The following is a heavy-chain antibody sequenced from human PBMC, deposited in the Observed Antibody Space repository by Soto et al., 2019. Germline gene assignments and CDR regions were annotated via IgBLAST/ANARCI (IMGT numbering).Heavy chain of an antibody. J-gene: IGHJ5*02. CDR2: ISGSGGST. CDR3: AKDMIAVAGIGWCDP. Sequence: EVQLLESGGGLVQPGGSLRLSCAASGFTFSSYAMSWVRQAPGKGLEWVSAISGSGGSTYYADSVKGRFTISRDNSKNTLYLQMKSRRAEDTAVYYCAKDMIAVAGIGWCDPWGQGNLVTVSS. CDR1: GFTFSSYA. D-gene: IGHD6-19*01. V-gene: IGHV3-23*01.